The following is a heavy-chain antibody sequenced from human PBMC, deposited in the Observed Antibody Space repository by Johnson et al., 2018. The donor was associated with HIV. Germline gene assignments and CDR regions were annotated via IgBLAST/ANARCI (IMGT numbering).Heavy chain of an antibody. CDR1: GFTFSSYG. V-gene: IGHV3-30*03. D-gene: IGHD3-3*01. CDR2: ISYDGSNK. CDR3: ARDPRAYYDFWSGPYDAFDI. Sequence: VQLVESGGGVVQPGRSLRLSCAASGFTFSSYGMHWVRQAPGKGLEWVAVISYDGSNKYYADSVKGRFTISRDNSKNTLYLQMNSLRAEDTAVYYCARDPRAYYDFWSGPYDAFDIWGQGTMVTVSS. J-gene: IGHJ3*02.